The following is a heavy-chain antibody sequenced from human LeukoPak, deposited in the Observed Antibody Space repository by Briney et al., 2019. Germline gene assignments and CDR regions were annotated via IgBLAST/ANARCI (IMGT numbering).Heavy chain of an antibody. J-gene: IGHJ4*02. V-gene: IGHV3-74*01. CDR3: AKGLLWGTYDAGVDY. D-gene: IGHD3-16*01. CDR2: INSDGSST. Sequence: TGGSLRLSCAASGFTFSSYWMNWVRQAPGKGLVWVSRINSDGSSTSYADSVKGRLTISRDNAKNTLYLQMNSLRAEDTAVYYCAKGLLWGTYDAGVDYWGQGTLITVSS. CDR1: GFTFSSYW.